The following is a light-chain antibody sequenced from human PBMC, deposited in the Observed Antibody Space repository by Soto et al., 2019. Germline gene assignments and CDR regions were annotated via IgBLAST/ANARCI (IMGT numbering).Light chain of an antibody. CDR3: CSYAGNSRT. CDR1: ISDVGSYNL. CDR2: EAT. V-gene: IGLV2-23*01. J-gene: IGLJ1*01. Sequence: QSALTQPASVSGSPGQSITISCTGSISDVGSYNLVSWYQHHPGKVPKVIIYEATKRPSGVSSRFSSSKSPNAASLTISGLQAEDEADYYCCSYAGNSRTFGSGTKLTVL.